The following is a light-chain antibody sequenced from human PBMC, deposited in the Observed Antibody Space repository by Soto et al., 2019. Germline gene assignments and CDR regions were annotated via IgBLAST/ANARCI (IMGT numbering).Light chain of an antibody. CDR3: SSYAGSNTDYV. CDR2: EVS. J-gene: IGLJ1*01. V-gene: IGLV2-8*01. Sequence: QSGLTQPPSASGSPGKTVTISCAGTSSDVGGYKYVSWYQQHPGKVPKLMIYEVSKRPSGVPDRFSGSKSGNTASLTVSGLQAEDEADYYCSSYAGSNTDYVFGTGTKVTVL. CDR1: SSDVGGYKY.